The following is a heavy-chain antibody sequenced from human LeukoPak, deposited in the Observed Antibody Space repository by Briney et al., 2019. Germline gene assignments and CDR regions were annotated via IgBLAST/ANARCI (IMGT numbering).Heavy chain of an antibody. CDR1: AFTFSDYY. CDR3: ARLGIAVAGTYQPYYFDY. D-gene: IGHD6-19*01. V-gene: IGHV3-11*04. J-gene: IGHJ4*02. Sequence: GGSLRLSCAASAFTFSDYYMSWIRQAPGKGLEWVSHISSRGSTIYYADSVKGRFTISRDNAKNSLYLQMNSLRAEDTAVYYCARLGIAVAGTYQPYYFDYWGQGTLVTVSS. CDR2: ISSRGSTI.